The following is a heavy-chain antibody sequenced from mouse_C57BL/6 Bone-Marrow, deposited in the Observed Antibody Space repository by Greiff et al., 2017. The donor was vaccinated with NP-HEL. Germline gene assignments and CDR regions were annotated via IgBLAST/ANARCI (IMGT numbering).Heavy chain of an antibody. V-gene: IGHV2-2*01. CDR1: GFSLTSYG. Sequence: VKLVESGPGLVQPSQSLSITCTVSGFSLTSYGVHWVRQSPGKGLEWLGVIWSGGSTDYNAAFISRLSISKDNSKSQVFFKMNSLQADDTAIYYCARNGPMVTTGPPMGYWGQGTSVTVSS. CDR3: ARNGPMVTTGPPMGY. J-gene: IGHJ4*01. CDR2: IWSGGST. D-gene: IGHD2-2*01.